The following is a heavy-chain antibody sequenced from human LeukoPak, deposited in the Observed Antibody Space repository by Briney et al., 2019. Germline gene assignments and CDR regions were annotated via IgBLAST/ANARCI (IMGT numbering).Heavy chain of an antibody. CDR2: IRSKAYGGTT. CDR3: AKDSSSWYFSAFDI. CDR1: GFTFGDYA. V-gene: IGHV3-49*03. J-gene: IGHJ3*02. D-gene: IGHD6-13*01. Sequence: GGSLRLSCTASGFTFGDYAMSWFRQAPGKGLEWVGFIRSKAYGGTTEYAASVKGRFTISRDDSKSIAYLQMNSLRAEDTAVYYCAKDSSSWYFSAFDIWGQGTMVTVSS.